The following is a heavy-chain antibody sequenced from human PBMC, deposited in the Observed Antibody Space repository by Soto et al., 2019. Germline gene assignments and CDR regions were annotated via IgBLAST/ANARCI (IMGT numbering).Heavy chain of an antibody. D-gene: IGHD6-19*01. CDR2: INPNSGGT. Sequence: QVQLVQSGAEVKKPGASVKVSCKASGYTFTGYYMHWVRQAPGQGLEWMGWINPNSGGTNYAQKFQGWVTMTRDTSISTAYMELSRLRSDDTAVYYCARGAVVGTERGDAFDIWGQGTMVTVSS. CDR3: ARGAVVGTERGDAFDI. CDR1: GYTFTGYY. V-gene: IGHV1-2*04. J-gene: IGHJ3*02.